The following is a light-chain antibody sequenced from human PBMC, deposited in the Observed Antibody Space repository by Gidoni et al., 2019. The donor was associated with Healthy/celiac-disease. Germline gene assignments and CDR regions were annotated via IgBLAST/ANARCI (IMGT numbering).Light chain of an antibody. J-gene: IGKJ1*01. CDR3: QQYGSSPWT. CDR2: GAS. CDR1: QSVSSSY. V-gene: IGKV3-20*01. Sequence: EIVLTQSPGTLSLSPGERATLACRASQSVSSSYLAWYQQKPGQPPRLLIYGASSSATGIPDRFSGSWSGTDFTLTISRLEPEDFAVFYCQQYGSSPWTFGQGTKVEIK.